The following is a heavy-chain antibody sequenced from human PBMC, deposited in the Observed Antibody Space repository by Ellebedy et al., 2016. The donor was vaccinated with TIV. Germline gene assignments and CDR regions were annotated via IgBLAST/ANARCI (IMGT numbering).Heavy chain of an antibody. Sequence: SETLSLXCAVYGGSFSGYYWGWIRQPPGKGLEWIGSIYYSGSTYYNPSLKSRVTISVDTSKNQFSLKLSSVTAADTAVYYCASRYCSSTSCSDYYYYGMDVWGQGTTVTVSS. D-gene: IGHD2-2*01. V-gene: IGHV4-34*01. CDR1: GGSFSGYY. CDR3: ASRYCSSTSCSDYYYYGMDV. J-gene: IGHJ6*02. CDR2: IYYSGST.